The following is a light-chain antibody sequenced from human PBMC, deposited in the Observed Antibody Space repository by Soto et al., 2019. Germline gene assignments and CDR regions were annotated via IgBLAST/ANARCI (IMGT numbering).Light chain of an antibody. V-gene: IGLV2-14*01. Sequence: QSALTQPASVSGSPGQSITISCTGTSSDVGAYDYVSWYQQHPGKAPKLMIYGVSNRPSGVSSRFSGSKSGNTASLTISGLQAEDEADYYCSSYTTGNTRCVFGGGTKLTVL. CDR1: SSDVGAYDY. CDR3: SSYTTGNTRCV. CDR2: GVS. J-gene: IGLJ3*02.